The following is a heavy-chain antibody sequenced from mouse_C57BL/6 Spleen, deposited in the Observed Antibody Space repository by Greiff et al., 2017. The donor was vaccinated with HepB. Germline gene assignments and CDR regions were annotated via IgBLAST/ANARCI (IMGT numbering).Heavy chain of an antibody. CDR2: IYPGDGDT. Sequence: VQLQQSGAELVKPGASVKISCKASGYAFSIYWMNWVKQRPGKGLEWIGQIYPGDGDTNYNGKFKGKATLTADKSSRTAYMQLSSLTSEDSAVYFCARYYGSSHYAMDYWGQGTSVTVSS. CDR1: GYAFSIYW. V-gene: IGHV1-80*01. J-gene: IGHJ4*01. CDR3: ARYYGSSHYAMDY. D-gene: IGHD1-1*01.